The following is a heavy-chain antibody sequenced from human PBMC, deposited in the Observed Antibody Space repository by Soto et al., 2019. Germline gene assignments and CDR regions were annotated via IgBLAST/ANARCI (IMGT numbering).Heavy chain of an antibody. V-gene: IGHV3-64D*06. J-gene: IGHJ4*02. CDR3: VKCPSTWYFDS. CDR1: GFTVVSYA. D-gene: IGHD6-13*01. CDR2: ISSNEGST. Sequence: PGGCMRLSCSAAGFTVVSYAMRWRRQAPGKGGEEGSAISSNEGSTYKADSVKGRFTISRDNAKNTQYREMRGLRGEDTAVEYGVKCPSTWYFDSWGQGTLVTVSS.